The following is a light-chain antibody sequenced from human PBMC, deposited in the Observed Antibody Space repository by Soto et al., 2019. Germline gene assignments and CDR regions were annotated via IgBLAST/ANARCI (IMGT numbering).Light chain of an antibody. V-gene: IGKV1-27*01. J-gene: IGKJ1*01. CDR3: QQYDSSPLT. CDR2: AAS. Sequence: DVKLTQSPSSLSSSVGDRISITCRASQGISCNVAWYQQKPGRAPTILIYAASTLESGVPSRFSGSGSGTEFTLTISSLQPEDFATYYCQQYDSSPLTFGQGTKVDI. CDR1: QGISCN.